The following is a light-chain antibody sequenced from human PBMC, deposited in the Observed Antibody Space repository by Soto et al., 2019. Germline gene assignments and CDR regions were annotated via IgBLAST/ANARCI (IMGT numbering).Light chain of an antibody. CDR3: QQYGSSSPGT. CDR1: QSVSSSY. Sequence: EIVLTQSPGTLSLSPGERATLSCRASQSVSSSYLAWYQQKPGQAPRLLIYGASSRASGIPDRFGGSGSGTDFTLTISRLEPEDFAVYYCQQYGSSSPGTFGQGTKVDIK. V-gene: IGKV3-20*01. J-gene: IGKJ1*01. CDR2: GAS.